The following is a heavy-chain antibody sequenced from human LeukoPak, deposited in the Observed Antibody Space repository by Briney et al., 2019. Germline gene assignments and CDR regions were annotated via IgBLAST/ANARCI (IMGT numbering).Heavy chain of an antibody. Sequence: GGSLRLSCAAXGXXXXXXWXXXXXXAPGXXPXXVSXIXSDXSSTTYADSVRGRFTISRDNSKNTLYLQMNSLRAEDTAVYYXASARGSNYGSLGDWGQGTLVTVSS. J-gene: IGHJ4*02. CDR2: IXSDXSST. D-gene: IGHD5-18*01. CDR1: GXXXXXXW. CDR3: ASARGSNYGSLGD. V-gene: IGHV3-74*01.